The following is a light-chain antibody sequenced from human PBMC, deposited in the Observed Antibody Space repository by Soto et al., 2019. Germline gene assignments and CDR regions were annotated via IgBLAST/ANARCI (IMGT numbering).Light chain of an antibody. J-gene: IGKJ1*01. CDR3: QLYGSSPKT. CDR2: GAS. Sequence: IVLTQSPGALSLSPGERATLSCRATQTISSNYLAWYQQKPGQAPKLLIHGASTRATGIPDRFSGSGSGTDFTLTISRLEPEDFAVYYCQLYGSSPKTFGQGTKV. V-gene: IGKV3-20*01. CDR1: QTISSNY.